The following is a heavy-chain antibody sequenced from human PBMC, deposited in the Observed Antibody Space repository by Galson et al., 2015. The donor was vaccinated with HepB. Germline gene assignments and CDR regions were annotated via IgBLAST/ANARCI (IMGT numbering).Heavy chain of an antibody. CDR2: INSDGSST. CDR3: ARAYYYDSSGYYPFDY. CDR1: GFTFSSYW. Sequence: SLRLSCAASGFTFSSYWMHWVRQAPGKGLVWVSRINSDGSSTSYADSVKGRFTISRDNAKNTLYLQMNSLRAEDTAVYYCARAYYYDSSGYYPFDYWGQGTLVTVSS. J-gene: IGHJ4*02. D-gene: IGHD3-22*01. V-gene: IGHV3-74*01.